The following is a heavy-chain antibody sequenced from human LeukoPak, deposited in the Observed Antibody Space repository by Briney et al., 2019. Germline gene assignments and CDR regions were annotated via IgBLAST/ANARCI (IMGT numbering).Heavy chain of an antibody. J-gene: IGHJ5*02. D-gene: IGHD6-19*01. CDR2: INPNSGGT. CDR1: GYTFTGYY. CDR3: AKGRVVAGSKSLTYHWFDP. Sequence: ASVKVSCKASGYTFTGYYMHWVRQAPGQGLEWMGWINPNSGGTKYAQKFQGRVTMTRDTSITTAYMGLSRLRSDDTAVYYCAKGRVVAGSKSLTYHWFDPWGQGTLVTVSS. V-gene: IGHV1-2*02.